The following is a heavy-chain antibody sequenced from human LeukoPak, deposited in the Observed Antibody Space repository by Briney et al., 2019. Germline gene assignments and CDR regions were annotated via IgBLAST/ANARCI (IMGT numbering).Heavy chain of an antibody. Sequence: SETLSLTCTVSGGSISSYYWSWIRQPPGKGLEWIGYIYYSGSTNYNPSLKSRVTISIDTSKNQFSLKLSPVTAADTAVYYCARHEVYARYYGMDVWGQGTTVTVSS. CDR3: ARHEVYARYYGMDV. D-gene: IGHD2-8*01. CDR2: IYYSGST. CDR1: GGSISSYY. J-gene: IGHJ6*02. V-gene: IGHV4-59*08.